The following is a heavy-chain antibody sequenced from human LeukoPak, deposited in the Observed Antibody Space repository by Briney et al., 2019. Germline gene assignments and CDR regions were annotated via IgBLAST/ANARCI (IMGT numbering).Heavy chain of an antibody. V-gene: IGHV3-23*01. J-gene: IGHJ4*02. CDR3: AKAPFYYSGSGSHFDY. CDR1: GFTFSSYA. D-gene: IGHD3-10*01. Sequence: GGSLRLSCAASGFTFSSYAMSWVRQAPGKGLEWVSAISGSGGSTYYADSVKGRFTISRDNSKNTLYLQMNSLRAEDTAVYYCAKAPFYYSGSGSHFDYWGQGTLVTVSS. CDR2: ISGSGGST.